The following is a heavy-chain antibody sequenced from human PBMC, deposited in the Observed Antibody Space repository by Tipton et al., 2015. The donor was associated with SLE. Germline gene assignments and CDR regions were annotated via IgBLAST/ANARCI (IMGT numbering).Heavy chain of an antibody. J-gene: IGHJ4*02. CDR2: IHYSGST. CDR3: ARGTCSGGSCYENY. CDR1: GGSFSGYY. D-gene: IGHD2-15*01. V-gene: IGHV4-34*01. Sequence: TLSLTCAVYGGSFSGYYWSWIRQPPGKGLEWIAYIHYSGSTNYTPSLKSRVTMSAHTSKNQLSLKLSSVTAADTAVYYCARGTCSGGSCYENYWGQGTLVTVSS.